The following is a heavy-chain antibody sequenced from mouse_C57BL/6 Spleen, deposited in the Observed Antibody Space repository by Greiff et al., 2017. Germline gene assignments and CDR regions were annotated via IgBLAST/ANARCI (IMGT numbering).Heavy chain of an antibody. CDR3: TGSNYNY. D-gene: IGHD1-1*01. V-gene: IGHV14-4*01. CDR1: GFNIKDDY. Sequence: EVKLQESGAELVRPGASVKLSCTASGFNIKDDYMHWVKQRPEQGLEWIGWIDPENGDTEYASKFQGKATITADTSSNTAYLQLSSLTSEDTAVYYCTGSNYNYWGQGTTLTVSS. CDR2: IDPENGDT. J-gene: IGHJ2*01.